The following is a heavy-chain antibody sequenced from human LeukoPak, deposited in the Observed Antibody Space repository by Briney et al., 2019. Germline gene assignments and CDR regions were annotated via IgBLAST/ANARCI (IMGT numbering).Heavy chain of an antibody. D-gene: IGHD3-3*01. CDR2: INHSGST. CDR1: GGSFSGYY. V-gene: IGHV4-34*01. J-gene: IGHJ4*02. CDR3: ARGGITIFGVVIAYFDY. Sequence: PSETLSLTCAVYGGSFSGYYWSWIRQPPGKGLEWIGEINHSGSTNYNPSLKSRVTLSVDTSKNQFSLKLSSVTAADTAVYYCARGGITIFGVVIAYFDYWGQGTLVTVSS.